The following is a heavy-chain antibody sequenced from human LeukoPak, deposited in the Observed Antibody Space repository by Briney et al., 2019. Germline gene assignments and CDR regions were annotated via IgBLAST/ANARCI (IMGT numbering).Heavy chain of an antibody. D-gene: IGHD1-7*01. Sequence: ASVKVSCKASGDTFSTYDVNWVRQAPGQGLEWMGWVNPKSGHTAYTQKFQGRVTMTSDTSTAFLELSSLRFEDTAVYFCARGVVGGTTVGPWGQETLVTVSS. CDR1: GDTFSTYD. V-gene: IGHV1-8*01. CDR3: ARGVVGGTTVGP. J-gene: IGHJ5*02. CDR2: VNPKSGHT.